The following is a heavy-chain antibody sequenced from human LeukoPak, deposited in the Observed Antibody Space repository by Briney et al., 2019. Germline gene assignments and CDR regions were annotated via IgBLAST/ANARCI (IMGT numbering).Heavy chain of an antibody. J-gene: IGHJ3*02. CDR2: ISSSSTYT. D-gene: IGHD2-15*01. CDR1: GFTFSDYY. V-gene: IGHV3-11*03. CDR3: ARPPYCSGGSCYHDAFDI. Sequence: GGSLRLSCAASGFTFSDYYMTWIRQAPGKGLEWLSYISSSSTYTNYADSVKGRFTISRDNAKNSLYLQMNSLRAEDTAVYYCARPPYCSGGSCYHDAFDIWGQGTMVTVSS.